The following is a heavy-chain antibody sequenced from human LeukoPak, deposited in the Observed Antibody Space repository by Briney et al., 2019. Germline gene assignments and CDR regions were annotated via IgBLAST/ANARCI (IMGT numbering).Heavy chain of an antibody. CDR3: AKGGVVVVTAQPLDY. CDR1: GLTFSSYV. V-gene: IGHV3-23*01. J-gene: IGHJ4*02. CDR2: ISGSGGTT. D-gene: IGHD2-21*02. Sequence: GGSLRLSCAASGLTFSSYVMSWVRQAPGKGLEWVSSISGSGGTTRYADSVKGRFTISRDNSKNTLCLQMNSLRAEDTAVYYCAKGGVVVVTAQPLDYWGQGTLVTVSS.